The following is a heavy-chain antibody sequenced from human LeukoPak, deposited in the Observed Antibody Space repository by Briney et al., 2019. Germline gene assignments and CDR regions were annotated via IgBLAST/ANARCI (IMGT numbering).Heavy chain of an antibody. J-gene: IGHJ4*02. CDR2: INPSGGST. CDR1: GYTFTSYY. Sequence: ASVKVSCKASGYTFTSYYMHWVRQAPGQGLEWMGIINPSGGSTSYAQKFQGRVTMTRDMSTSTVYMELSSLRSEDTAVYYCARVTYYYDSSGYYSGFDYWGQGTLVTVSS. CDR3: ARVTYYYDSSGYYSGFDY. D-gene: IGHD3-22*01. V-gene: IGHV1-46*01.